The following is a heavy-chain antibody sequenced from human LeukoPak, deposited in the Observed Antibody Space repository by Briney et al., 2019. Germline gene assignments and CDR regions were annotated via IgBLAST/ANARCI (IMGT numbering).Heavy chain of an antibody. CDR3: ARSSGYSSSGGLNWFDT. Sequence: TPSETLSLTCTVSGGSISSSSYYWGWIRQPPGKGLEWIGSIYYSGSTYYNPSLKSRVTISVDTSKNQFSLKLSSVTAADTAVYYCARSSGYSSSGGLNWFDTWGQGTLVTVSS. CDR1: GGSISSSSYY. D-gene: IGHD6-13*01. CDR2: IYYSGST. V-gene: IGHV4-39*01. J-gene: IGHJ5*02.